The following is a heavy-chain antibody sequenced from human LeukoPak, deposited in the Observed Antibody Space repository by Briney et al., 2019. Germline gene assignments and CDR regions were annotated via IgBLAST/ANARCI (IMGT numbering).Heavy chain of an antibody. CDR3: ARGPGYFWSGYYKV. J-gene: IGHJ4*02. CDR2: MNPNSGNT. CDR1: GYTFTSYD. D-gene: IGHD3-3*01. Sequence: ASVKVSCKASGYTFTSYDINWVRQATGQGLEWMGWMNPNSGNTGYAQKFQGRVTITRNTSISTAYMELSSLRSEDTAVYYCARGPGYFWSGYYKVWGQGTLVTVSS. V-gene: IGHV1-8*03.